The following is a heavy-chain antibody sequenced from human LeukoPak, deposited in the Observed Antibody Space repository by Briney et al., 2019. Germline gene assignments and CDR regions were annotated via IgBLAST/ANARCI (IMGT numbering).Heavy chain of an antibody. CDR1: GYTFTSYG. CDR2: ISAYNGNT. D-gene: IGHD3-3*01. Sequence: ASVKVSCKASGYTFTSYGISWVRQAPGQGLEWMGWISAYNGNTNYAQKLQGRVTMTTDTSTSTAYMELRSLRSDDTAVYYCARVEFLVIFGVVSYGMDVWGQGTTVTVSS. V-gene: IGHV1-18*01. J-gene: IGHJ6*02. CDR3: ARVEFLVIFGVVSYGMDV.